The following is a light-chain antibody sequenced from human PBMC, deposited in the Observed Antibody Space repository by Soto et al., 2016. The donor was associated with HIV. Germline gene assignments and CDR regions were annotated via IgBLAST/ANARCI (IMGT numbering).Light chain of an antibody. CDR2: GKN. Sequence: SSELTQDPAVSVALGQTVRITCQGGSLRSYYASWYQQKPGQAPVLVIYGKNNRPSGIPDRFSGSSSGNTASLTITGAQAEDEADFYCNSRDSSGTHVVFGGGTKLTV. CDR3: NSRDSSGTHVV. V-gene: IGLV3-19*01. J-gene: IGLJ2*01. CDR1: SLRSYY.